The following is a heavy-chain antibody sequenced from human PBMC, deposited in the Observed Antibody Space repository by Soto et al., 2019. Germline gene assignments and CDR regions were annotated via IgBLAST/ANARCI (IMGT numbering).Heavy chain of an antibody. D-gene: IGHD3-9*01. CDR1: GGSLSNYG. J-gene: IGHJ6*02. V-gene: IGHV1-69*12. CDR3: ARGDATKIVVTTYYAMDV. CDR2: IIPVFGTA. Sequence: QVQLVQSGAEVKKPGSSVKVSCKASGGSLSNYGISWVRQAPGQGLELMGGIIPVFGTANYAQKFQGRVTITADESTSIVYMDVTSLRSEDTAVYYCARGDATKIVVTTYYAMDVWGQGTTVTVSS.